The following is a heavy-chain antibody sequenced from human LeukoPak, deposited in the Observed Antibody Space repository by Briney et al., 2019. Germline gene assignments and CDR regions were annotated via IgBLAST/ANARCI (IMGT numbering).Heavy chain of an antibody. J-gene: IGHJ3*02. CDR3: AKVNYCSGGSCDWGAFDI. CDR1: GFTFSAYV. D-gene: IGHD2-15*01. Sequence: AGGSLRLSCAASGFTFSAYVMTWVRQAPGKGLEWVSAISGSGDSTYYADSVKGRFTISRDNSKNTLYLQMNSLRAEGTAVYYCAKVNYCSGGSCDWGAFDIWGQGTMVTVSS. V-gene: IGHV3-23*01. CDR2: ISGSGDST.